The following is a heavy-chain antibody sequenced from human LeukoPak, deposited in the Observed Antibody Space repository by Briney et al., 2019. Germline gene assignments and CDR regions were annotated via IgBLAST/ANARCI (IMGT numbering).Heavy chain of an antibody. J-gene: IGHJ3*02. D-gene: IGHD3-10*01. CDR1: GGSFSGYY. Sequence: SETLSLTCAVYGGSFSGYYWSWIRQPPGKGLEWIGEINHSGSTNYNPSLKSRVTISVETSKNQFSLKLSSVTAADTAVYYCAKSNGYGLVDIWGQGTMVTVSS. CDR2: INHSGST. CDR3: AKSNGYGLVDI. V-gene: IGHV4-34*01.